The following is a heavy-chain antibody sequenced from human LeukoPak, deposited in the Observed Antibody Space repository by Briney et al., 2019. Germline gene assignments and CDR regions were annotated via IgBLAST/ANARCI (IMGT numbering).Heavy chain of an antibody. D-gene: IGHD3-22*01. J-gene: IGHJ4*02. CDR3: AKDLTYYYDSSGYYYFDS. CDR2: ISYDGNYI. Sequence: PGGSLRLTCAAFGFTFSSSGMHWVRQAPGKGLEWVAVISYDGNYIYYVDSVKGRFTISRDNSKTTLYLQMNSLRAEDTAVYFCAKDLTYYYDSSGYYYFDSWGQGTLVSVSS. V-gene: IGHV3-30*18. CDR1: GFTFSSSG.